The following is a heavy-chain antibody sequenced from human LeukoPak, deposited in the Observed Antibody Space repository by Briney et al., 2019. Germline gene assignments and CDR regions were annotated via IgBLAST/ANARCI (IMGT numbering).Heavy chain of an antibody. CDR3: ARGGQDTATPRVFDY. Sequence: SETLSLTCTVSGGSISSGGYYWSWIRQHPGKGLEWIGYIYYSGSTYYNPSLKSRVTISVDTSKNQFSLKLSSVTAADTAVYYCARGGQDTATPRVFDYWGQGTLVTVSX. J-gene: IGHJ4*02. V-gene: IGHV4-31*03. CDR2: IYYSGST. D-gene: IGHD5-18*01. CDR1: GGSISSGGYY.